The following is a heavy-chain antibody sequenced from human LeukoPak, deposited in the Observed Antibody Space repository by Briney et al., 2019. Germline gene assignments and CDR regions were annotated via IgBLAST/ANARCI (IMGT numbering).Heavy chain of an antibody. Sequence: GGSLRLSCAASGFTFSSYSMNWVRQAPWERLQWVSGISDSGGNTYYADSVRGRFTISRDNSKNTLYLQMNSLRAEDTAVYYCARHRSSWPIDYWGQGTLVTVSS. CDR2: ISDSGGNT. V-gene: IGHV3-23*01. CDR3: ARHRSSWPIDY. D-gene: IGHD6-6*01. CDR1: GFTFSSYS. J-gene: IGHJ4*02.